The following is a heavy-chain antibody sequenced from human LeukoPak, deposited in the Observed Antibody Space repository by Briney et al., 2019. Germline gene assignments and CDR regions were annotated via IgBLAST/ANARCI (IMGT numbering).Heavy chain of an antibody. CDR3: ARENRESYDSSGQSYYYYYYYMDV. Sequence: GGSLRLSCAASGFTFDDYGMSWVRQAPGKGLEWVSYISSSGSTIYYADSVKGRFTISRVNAKNSLYLQMNSLRAEDTAVYYCARENRESYDSSGQSYYYYYYYMDVWGKGTTVTVSS. CDR1: GFTFDDYG. CDR2: ISSSGSTI. V-gene: IGHV3-48*04. D-gene: IGHD3-22*01. J-gene: IGHJ6*03.